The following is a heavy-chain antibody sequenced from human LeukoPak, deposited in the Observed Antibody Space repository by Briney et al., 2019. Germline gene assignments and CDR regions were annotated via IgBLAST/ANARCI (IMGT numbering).Heavy chain of an antibody. D-gene: IGHD2-15*01. CDR1: GFTFSSYG. Sequence: GGSLRLSCAASGFTFSSYGMHWVRQAPGKGLEWVAVISYDGSNKYYADSVKGRFTISRDNSKNTLYLQMNSLRAEDTAVYYCAKMRYCSGGSCTDYWGQGTLVTVSS. V-gene: IGHV3-30*18. CDR3: AKMRYCSGGSCTDY. CDR2: ISYDGSNK. J-gene: IGHJ4*02.